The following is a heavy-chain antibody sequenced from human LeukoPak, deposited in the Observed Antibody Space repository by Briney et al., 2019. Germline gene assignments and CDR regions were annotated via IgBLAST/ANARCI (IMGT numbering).Heavy chain of an antibody. Sequence: GGSLRLSCAASGFTFSSYWMNWVRQAPGKGLEWVTNIKRDGNEKNYVDSVRGRFSISRDNAKNSLYLQMDSLRAEDTAVYYCAKEGAYPIITYDSWGQGALVTVSS. V-gene: IGHV3-7*01. CDR2: IKRDGNEK. J-gene: IGHJ5*01. CDR3: AKEGAYPIITYDS. CDR1: GFTFSSYW. D-gene: IGHD3-10*01.